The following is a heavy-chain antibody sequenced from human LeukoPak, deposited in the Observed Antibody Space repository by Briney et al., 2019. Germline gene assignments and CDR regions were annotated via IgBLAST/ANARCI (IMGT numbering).Heavy chain of an antibody. CDR2: INSDGRST. D-gene: IGHD3-22*01. Sequence: PGGSLRLSCAASGFTFSSYWMRWVRQAPGKGLVWVSRINSDGRSTTYADSVKGRFTISRDNAKNTLYLQMNSLRAEDTAVYYCAREYYYDNYFDYWGQGTLVTVSS. CDR3: AREYYYDNYFDY. V-gene: IGHV3-74*01. CDR1: GFTFSSYW. J-gene: IGHJ4*02.